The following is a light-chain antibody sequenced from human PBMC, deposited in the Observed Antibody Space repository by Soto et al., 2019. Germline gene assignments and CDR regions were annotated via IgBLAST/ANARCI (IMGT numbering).Light chain of an antibody. CDR2: GAS. J-gene: IGKJ1*01. CDR3: HQYDSWT. CDR1: PSVSSSY. Sequence: EIVLKQSPGNLSLSPGERDTLSCRASPSVSSSYLAWYQQKPGQAPRLLIYGASSRATGIPDRFSGSGSGTDLTLTISRLEPEDFAVYYCHQYDSWTFGQGNKVDNK. V-gene: IGKV3-20*01.